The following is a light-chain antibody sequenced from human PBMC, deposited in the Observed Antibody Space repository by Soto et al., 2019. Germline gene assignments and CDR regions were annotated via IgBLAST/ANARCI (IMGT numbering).Light chain of an antibody. J-gene: IGKJ2*01. CDR3: QQYNSYSPYT. CDR2: DAY. Sequence: DIQMTQSPSTLSASVGDRVTITCRASQSISSWLAWYQQKTGKAPKLLIYDAYSLESGVPSMFSGSGSGTEFTLTICSLQPDDFATYYCQQYNSYSPYTFGQGTKLEIK. CDR1: QSISSW. V-gene: IGKV1-5*01.